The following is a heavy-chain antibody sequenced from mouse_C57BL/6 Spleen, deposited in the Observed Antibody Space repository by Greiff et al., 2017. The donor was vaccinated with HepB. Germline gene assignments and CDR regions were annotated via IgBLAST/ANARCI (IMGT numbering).Heavy chain of an antibody. J-gene: IGHJ2*01. CDR3: AKEGVGNYGSSWDYFDY. Sequence: QVQLQQPGAELVKPGASVKLSCKASGYTFTSYWMHWVKQRPGRGLEWIGRIDPNSGGTKYNEKFKSKATLTVDKPSSTAYMQLSSLTSEDSAVYYCAKEGVGNYGSSWDYFDYWGQGTTLTVSS. CDR2: IDPNSGGT. D-gene: IGHD1-1*01. V-gene: IGHV1-72*01. CDR1: GYTFTSYW.